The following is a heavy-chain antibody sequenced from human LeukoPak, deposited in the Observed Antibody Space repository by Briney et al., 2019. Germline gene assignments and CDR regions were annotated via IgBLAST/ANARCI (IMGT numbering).Heavy chain of an antibody. J-gene: IGHJ4*02. V-gene: IGHV4-30-4*08. Sequence: SETLSLTCTVSGGSISSGDYYWSWIRQPPGKGLEWIGYIYYSGSTYYNPSLKSRVTISVGTSKNQFSLKLSSVTAADTAVYYCAREGGYSSSHFDYWGQGTLVTVSS. CDR2: IYYSGST. CDR3: AREGGYSSSHFDY. D-gene: IGHD6-6*01. CDR1: GGSISSGDYY.